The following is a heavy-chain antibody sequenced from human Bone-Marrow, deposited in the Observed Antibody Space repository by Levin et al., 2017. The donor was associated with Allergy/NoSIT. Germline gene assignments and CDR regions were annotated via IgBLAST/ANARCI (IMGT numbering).Heavy chain of an antibody. V-gene: IGHV3-7*01. Sequence: GGSLRLSCAASGFTFSSYWMSWVRQAPGKGLEWVANIKQDGSEKYYVDSVKGRFTISRDNAKNSLYLQMNSLRAEDTAVYYCARDCRQPLLCYYYGMDVWGQGTTVTVSS. CDR3: ARDCRQPLLCYYYGMDV. CDR1: GFTFSSYW. CDR2: IKQDGSEK. D-gene: IGHD2-21*02. J-gene: IGHJ6*02.